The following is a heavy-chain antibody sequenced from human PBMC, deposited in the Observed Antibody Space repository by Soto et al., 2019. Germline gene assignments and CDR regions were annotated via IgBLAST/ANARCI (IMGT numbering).Heavy chain of an antibody. Sequence: PGGSLRLSCAASGFTFSNAWMSWVRQAPGNGLEWVGRIKSKTDGGTTDYAAPVKGRFTISRDDSKNTLYLQMNSLKTEDTAVYYCTRAVKYYDFWSGYSVLDYWGQGTLVTVSS. CDR2: IKSKTDGGTT. J-gene: IGHJ4*02. CDR3: TRAVKYYDFWSGYSVLDY. D-gene: IGHD3-3*01. V-gene: IGHV3-15*01. CDR1: GFTFSNAW.